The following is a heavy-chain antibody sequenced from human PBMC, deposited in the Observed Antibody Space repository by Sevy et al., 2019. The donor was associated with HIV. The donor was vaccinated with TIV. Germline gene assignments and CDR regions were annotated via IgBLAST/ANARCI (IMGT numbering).Heavy chain of an antibody. D-gene: IGHD3-10*01. CDR1: GGSISSGGYS. Sequence: SETLSLTCAVSGGSISSGGYSWSWIRQPPGKGLEWIGYIYHSGSTYYNPSLKSRVTISVDRSKNQFSLKLSSVTAADTAVYYCARAYYYGSGGYYMESVYFDYWGQGTLVTVSS. CDR3: ARAYYYGSGGYYMESVYFDY. V-gene: IGHV4-30-2*01. J-gene: IGHJ4*02. CDR2: IYHSGST.